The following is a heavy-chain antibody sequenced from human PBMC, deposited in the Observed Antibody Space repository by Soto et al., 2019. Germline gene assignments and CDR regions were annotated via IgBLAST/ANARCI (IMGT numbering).Heavy chain of an antibody. V-gene: IGHV3-23*01. CDR1: GFTFSSYW. CDR2: ISIDSGGST. J-gene: IGHJ6*02. CDR3: AKGRSYYYYYGVDV. Sequence: GGSLRLSCAASGFTFSSYWMFWVRQAPGKGLVWVSRISIDSGGSTYYADSVKGRFTISRDNSKSTLYLQMNSLRAEDTALYYCAKGRSYYYYYGVDVWGQGTTVTVSS.